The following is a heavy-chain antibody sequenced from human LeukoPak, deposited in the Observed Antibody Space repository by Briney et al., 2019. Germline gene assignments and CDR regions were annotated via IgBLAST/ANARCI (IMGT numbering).Heavy chain of an antibody. D-gene: IGHD6-6*01. CDR3: ATHSFSIAARRESSDYYYYYMDV. J-gene: IGHJ6*03. CDR1: GYTFTSYD. V-gene: IGHV1-8*01. CDR2: MNPNSGNT. Sequence: ASVKVSCKASGYTFTSYDINWVRQATGQGLEWMGWMNPNSGNTGYAQKFQGRVTITRNTSISTAYMELSSLRSEDTAVYYCATHSFSIAARRESSDYYYYYMDVWGKGTTVTVSS.